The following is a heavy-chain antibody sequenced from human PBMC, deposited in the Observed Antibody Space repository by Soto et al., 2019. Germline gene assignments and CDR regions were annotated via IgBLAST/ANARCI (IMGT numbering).Heavy chain of an antibody. CDR3: ARQIASGIGGGWFDP. D-gene: IGHD2-15*01. CDR1: GYSFTSYW. J-gene: IGHJ5*02. CDR2: IYPGDSDT. V-gene: IGHV5-51*01. Sequence: GESLKISCKGSGYSFTSYWIGWVRQMPGKGLEWMGIIYPGDSDTRYSPSFQGQVTISADKSISTAYLQWSSLKASDTAMCYCARQIASGIGGGWFDPWGQGTLVTVSS.